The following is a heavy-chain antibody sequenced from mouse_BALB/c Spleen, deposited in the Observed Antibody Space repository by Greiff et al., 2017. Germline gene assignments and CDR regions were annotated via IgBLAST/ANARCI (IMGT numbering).Heavy chain of an antibody. CDR2: ISSGGSYT. Sequence: DVKLVESGGGLVKPGGSLKLSCAASGFTFSSYAMSWVRQSPEKRLEWVAEISSGGSYTYYPDTVTGRFTISRDNAKNTLYLEMSSLRSEDTAMYYCARDRARGFAYWGQGTLVTVSA. D-gene: IGHD3-1*01. CDR3: ARDRARGFAY. J-gene: IGHJ3*01. CDR1: GFTFSSYA. V-gene: IGHV5-9-4*01.